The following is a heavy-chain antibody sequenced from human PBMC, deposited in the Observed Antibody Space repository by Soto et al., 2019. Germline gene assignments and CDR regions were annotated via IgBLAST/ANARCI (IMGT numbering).Heavy chain of an antibody. CDR2: INHSGST. D-gene: IGHD3-3*01. Sequence: QVQLQQWGAGLLKPSETLSLPCAVYGGSFSGYYWSWLRQPPGKGLEWIGEINHSGSTNYNPSLKRRVTISGDTSKNQFSLKLSSVTAADTAEYYGARGWTRDGDNFNWFDPWGQGTLVTVSS. J-gene: IGHJ5*02. CDR1: GGSFSGYY. CDR3: ARGWTRDGDNFNWFDP. V-gene: IGHV4-34*01.